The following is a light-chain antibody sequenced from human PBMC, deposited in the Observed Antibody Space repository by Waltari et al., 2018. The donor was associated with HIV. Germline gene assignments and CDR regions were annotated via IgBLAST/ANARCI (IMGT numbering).Light chain of an antibody. CDR2: DDS. V-gene: IGLV3-21*04. CDR1: NIGNKS. J-gene: IGLJ1*01. Sequence: SYVLTQPPSVSVAPGATARITCGADNIGNKSGHWYQQRPGQAPVLVTYDDSDRPSGIPERFSGSNSGNTATLSINRVEVGDEADYYCQVWDSSGDHLYVFGTG. CDR3: QVWDSSGDHLYV.